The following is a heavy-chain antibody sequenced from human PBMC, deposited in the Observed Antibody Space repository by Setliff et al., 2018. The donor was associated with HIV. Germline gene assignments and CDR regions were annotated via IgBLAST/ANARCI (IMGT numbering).Heavy chain of an antibody. D-gene: IGHD2-2*01. CDR1: GDSINSDTYY. V-gene: IGHV4-61*02. Sequence: SETLSLTCTVSGDSINSDTYYWSWIRQPAGKGLEWIGRIYSSGSIAYNPSFKSRVSISLDTSKNQFSLNLKPVTAADTAVYYCAGYCNDNNCFAYAFDIWGQGTMVTVSS. J-gene: IGHJ3*02. CDR2: IYSSGSI. CDR3: AGYCNDNNCFAYAFDI.